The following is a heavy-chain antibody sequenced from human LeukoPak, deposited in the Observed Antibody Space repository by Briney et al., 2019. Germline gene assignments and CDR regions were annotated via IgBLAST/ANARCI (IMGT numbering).Heavy chain of an antibody. CDR2: IHYSGST. J-gene: IGHJ4*02. D-gene: IGHD5-18*01. Sequence: SETLSLTCTVSGGSVSGHYWSWIRQPPGKDLEWMGRIHYSGSTYYNPSLKSRVTISVDTSKNQFSLKLNSVTAADTAVYYCARGDSYGTVWYWGQGTLVTISS. CDR1: GGSVSGHY. V-gene: IGHV4-39*07. CDR3: ARGDSYGTVWY.